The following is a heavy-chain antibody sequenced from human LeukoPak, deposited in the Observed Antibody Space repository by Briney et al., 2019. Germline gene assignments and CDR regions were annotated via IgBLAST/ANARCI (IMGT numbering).Heavy chain of an antibody. CDR3: ALPADGQLWSLHDDFDI. Sequence: SVKVSCQASGGIFSSYAISWVRQAPGQGLEWMGRIISIFGTANYAQKFQGRVTITTDESTSTAYMELSSLRSEDKAVYYCALPADGQLWSLHDDFDIWGQGTMVTVSS. CDR1: GGIFSSYA. J-gene: IGHJ3*02. CDR2: IISIFGTA. D-gene: IGHD5-18*01. V-gene: IGHV1-69*05.